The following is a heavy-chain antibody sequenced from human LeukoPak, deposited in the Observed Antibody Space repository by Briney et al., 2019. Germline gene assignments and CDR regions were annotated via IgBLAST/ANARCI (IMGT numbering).Heavy chain of an antibody. D-gene: IGHD3-3*01. CDR2: ISAYNGNT. CDR3: ARDRPSRYDFWSGYPDY. V-gene: IGHV1-18*01. Sequence: GASVKVSCKASGYTFTSYGISWVRQAPGQGLEWMGWISAYNGNTNYAQKLQGRVTMTTDTSTSTAYMELRSLRSDDTAVYYCARDRPSRYDFWSGYPDYWGQGTLVTVSS. J-gene: IGHJ4*02. CDR1: GYTFTSYG.